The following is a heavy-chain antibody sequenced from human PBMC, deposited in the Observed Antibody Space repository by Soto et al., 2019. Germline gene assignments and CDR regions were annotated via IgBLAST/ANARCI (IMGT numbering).Heavy chain of an antibody. CDR1: GYTFTSYD. CDR2: MNPNSGNT. J-gene: IGHJ3*02. CDR3: ASGYCSGGSCSDDAFDI. Sequence: GASVKVSCKASGYTFTSYDINWVRQATGQGLEWMGWMNPNSGNTGYAQKFQGRVTMTRNTSISTAYMELSSLRSEDTAVYYCASGYCSGGSCSDDAFDIWGQGTMVTVSS. V-gene: IGHV1-8*01. D-gene: IGHD2-15*01.